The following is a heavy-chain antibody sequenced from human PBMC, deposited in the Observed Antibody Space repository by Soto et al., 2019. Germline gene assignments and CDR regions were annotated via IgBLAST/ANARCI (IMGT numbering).Heavy chain of an antibody. V-gene: IGHV3-9*01. D-gene: IGHD4-4*01. CDR3: AKVIVEKTTTYDYIDV. CDR1: GFTFDDYA. J-gene: IGHJ6*03. Sequence: VQLVESGGGLVQPGRSLRLSCAASGFTFDDYAMHWVRQAPGKGLEWVSGISWNSGSIGYADSVKGRFTISRDNAKNTLYLQMNSLRAEDTAWYYWAKVIVEKTTTYDYIDVWGRGTTVTVSS. CDR2: ISWNSGSI.